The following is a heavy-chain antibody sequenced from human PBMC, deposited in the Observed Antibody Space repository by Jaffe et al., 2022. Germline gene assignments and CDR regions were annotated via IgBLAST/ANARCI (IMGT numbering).Heavy chain of an antibody. CDR3: ARETDSYSSSWAYYFDY. J-gene: IGHJ4*02. V-gene: IGHV1-69*05. CDR2: IIPIFGTA. Sequence: QVQLVQSGAEVKKPGSSVKVSCKASGGTFSSYAISWVRQAPGQGLEWMGGIIPIFGTANYAQKFQGRVTITTDESTSTAYMELSSLRSEDTAVYYCARETDSYSSSWAYYFDYWGQGTLVTVSS. CDR1: GGTFSSYA. D-gene: IGHD6-13*01.